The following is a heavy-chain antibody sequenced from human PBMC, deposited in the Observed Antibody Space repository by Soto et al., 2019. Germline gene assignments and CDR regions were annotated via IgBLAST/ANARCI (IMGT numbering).Heavy chain of an antibody. CDR3: VRGDKGGCDL. Sequence: EVQLVESEGGLVQRGGSLRLSCAASGFTFNYYWMHWVRQAPGQGLGWVSHIHSDGSTTTYADSVKGRFAISRDNAKNTQYMQMNSRRAEDTAVYYCVRGDKGGCDLWGQGTPVTVSS. CDR2: IHSDGSTT. D-gene: IGHD2-15*01. V-gene: IGHV3-74*01. CDR1: GFTFNYYW. J-gene: IGHJ3*01.